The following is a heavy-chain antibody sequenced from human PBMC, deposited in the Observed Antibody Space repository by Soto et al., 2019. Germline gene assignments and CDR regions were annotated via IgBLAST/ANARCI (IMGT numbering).Heavy chain of an antibody. CDR3: AGGDNYYAMGV. CDR2: ISYDGSNK. CDR1: EFTFSNYL. D-gene: IGHD2-15*01. Sequence: QLQLVESGGGVVQPGKSLRLSCAASEFTFSNYLMHWVRQAPGKGLEWVAFISYDGSNKYYADSVKGRFTISRDNSKNTRYLQLSSLRPEDTAVYYCAGGDNYYAMGVWGQGTTVTVSS. V-gene: IGHV3-30-3*01. J-gene: IGHJ6*02.